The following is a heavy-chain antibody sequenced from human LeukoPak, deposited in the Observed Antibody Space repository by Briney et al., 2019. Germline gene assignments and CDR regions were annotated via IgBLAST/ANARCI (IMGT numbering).Heavy chain of an antibody. CDR3: ARSTDFWSGYFDY. CDR1: GYSFTSYW. CDR2: IYPGDSDT. V-gene: IGHV5-51*01. J-gene: IGHJ4*02. Sequence: GESLKISCKGSGYSFTSYWIGWARQMPGKGLEWMGIIYPGDSDTRYSPSFQGQVTISADKSISTAYLQWSSLKASDTAMYYCARSTDFWSGYFDYWGQGTLVTVSS. D-gene: IGHD3-3*01.